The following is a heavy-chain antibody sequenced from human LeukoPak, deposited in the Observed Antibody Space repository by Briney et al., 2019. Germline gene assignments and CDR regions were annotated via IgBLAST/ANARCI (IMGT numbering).Heavy chain of an antibody. J-gene: IGHJ6*02. V-gene: IGHV1-69*13. CDR3: ARIRYCSSTSCPVGMDV. CDR2: IIPIFGTA. Sequence: ASVKVSCKASGGTFGSYAISWVRQAPGQGLEWMGGIIPIFGTANYAQKFQGRVTITADESTSTAYMELSSLRSEDTAVYYCARIRYCSSTSCPVGMDVWGQGTTVTVSS. D-gene: IGHD2-2*01. CDR1: GGTFGSYA.